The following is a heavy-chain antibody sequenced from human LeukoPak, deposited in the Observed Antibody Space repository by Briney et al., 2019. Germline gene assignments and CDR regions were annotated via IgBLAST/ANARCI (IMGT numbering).Heavy chain of an antibody. CDR2: VYRSGGT. V-gene: IGHV4-38-2*02. D-gene: IGHD7-27*01. Sequence: PSETLSLTCSVSGYSISSGYQWDWIRPPPGKGLEWIGTVYRSGGTYYKPSLESRVSISVDTSKNQFSLKLRSMTAADTAVYYCARAKLGGDYYYLDVWGKGTTVTVSS. J-gene: IGHJ6*03. CDR3: ARAKLGGDYYYLDV. CDR1: GYSISSGYQ.